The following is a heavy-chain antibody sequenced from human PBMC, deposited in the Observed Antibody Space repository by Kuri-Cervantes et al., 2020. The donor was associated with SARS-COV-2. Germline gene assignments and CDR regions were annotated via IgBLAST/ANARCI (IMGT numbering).Heavy chain of an antibody. V-gene: IGHV4-34*01. CDR3: ARGRDKGAAAGPGPRWFDP. J-gene: IGHJ5*02. D-gene: IGHD6-13*01. CDR1: GGSRSSYY. Sequence: GSLRLSCTVSGGSRSSYYWSWIRQPPGKGLEWIGEINHSGNTNYDPSLKSRVTISIDTSKNQFSLKLSSVTAADTAVYYCARGRDKGAAAGPGPRWFDPWGQGTLVTVSS. CDR2: INHSGNT.